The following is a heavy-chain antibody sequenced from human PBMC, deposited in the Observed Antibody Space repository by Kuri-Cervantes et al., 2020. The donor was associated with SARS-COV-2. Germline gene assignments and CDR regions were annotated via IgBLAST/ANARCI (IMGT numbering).Heavy chain of an antibody. J-gene: IGHJ6*03. V-gene: IGHV3-30-3*01. Sequence: GESLKISCAASGFTFSSYAMHWVRRAPGKGLEWVAVISYDGSNKYYADSVKGRFTISRDNSKNTLYLQMNSLRAEDTAVYYCARDSVGYDFWSGYSAGKQYYYYYYMDVWGKGTTVTVSS. CDR1: GFTFSSYA. CDR2: ISYDGSNK. D-gene: IGHD3-3*01. CDR3: ARDSVGYDFWSGYSAGKQYYYYYYMDV.